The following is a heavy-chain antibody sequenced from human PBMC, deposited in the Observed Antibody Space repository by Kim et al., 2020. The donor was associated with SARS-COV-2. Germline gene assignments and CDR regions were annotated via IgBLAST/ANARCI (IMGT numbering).Heavy chain of an antibody. CDR1: GFTFSSYW. D-gene: IGHD1-26*01. J-gene: IGHJ6*02. Sequence: GGSLRLSCAAYGFTFSSYWMSWIRQAPGKGLEWVANIKKDGSEKYYVDSVKGRFTISRDNAKNSLYLQMNSLRAEDTAVYYCVRDKVQWELLAYYYYGMDVWGQGSTVTVSS. CDR3: VRDKVQWELLAYYYYGMDV. CDR2: IKKDGSEK. V-gene: IGHV3-7*03.